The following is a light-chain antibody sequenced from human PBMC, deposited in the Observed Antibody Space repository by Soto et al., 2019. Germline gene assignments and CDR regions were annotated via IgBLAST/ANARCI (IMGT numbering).Light chain of an antibody. CDR2: RNN. J-gene: IGLJ2*01. CDR3: AAWDDSLTGLVL. CDR1: SSNMGNNY. V-gene: IGLV1-47*01. Sequence: QSVLTQPPSASGTPGQRVTISCSGSSSNMGNNYVYWYQQFPGTAPKLLIYRNNQRPSGVPDRFSGSKSGTSASLAISGLRPEDEADYYCAAWDDSLTGLVLFGGGTKVTVL.